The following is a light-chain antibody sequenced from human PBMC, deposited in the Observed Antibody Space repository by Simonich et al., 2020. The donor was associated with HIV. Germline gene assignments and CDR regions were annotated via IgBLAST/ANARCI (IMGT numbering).Light chain of an antibody. CDR3: QQYYSTPPT. V-gene: IGKV4-1*01. CDR2: WAS. Sequence: DIVMTQSPDSLAVSLGERATIHCKSSQSVLYNSNNKNDLAWYQQKPGQPPKLLIYWASTRESGVPDRFSGSGSGTDFTLTISSLQAEDVAIYYCQQYYSTPPTFGQGTKVEIK. J-gene: IGKJ1*01. CDR1: QSVLYNSNNKND.